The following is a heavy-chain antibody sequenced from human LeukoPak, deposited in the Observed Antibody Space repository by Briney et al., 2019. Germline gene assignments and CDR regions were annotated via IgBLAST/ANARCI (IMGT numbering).Heavy chain of an antibody. D-gene: IGHD6-19*01. V-gene: IGHV1-3*01. J-gene: IGHJ4*02. CDR1: GYTFTSYA. CDR2: INAGNGNT. CDR3: ARGGSLAVAPHQYYFDY. Sequence: ASVTVSCKASGYTFTSYAMHWVRQAPGQRLEWMGWINAGNGNTKYSQKFQGRVTMTRDTSTSAVYMEVSSLRSEDTAVYYCARGGSLAVAPHQYYFDYWGQGTLVTVSP.